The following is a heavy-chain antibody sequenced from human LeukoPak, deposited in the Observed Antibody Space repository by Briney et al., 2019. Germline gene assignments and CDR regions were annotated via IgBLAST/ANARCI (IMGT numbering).Heavy chain of an antibody. CDR3: ARGRQHYYGSGSYYNRYYFDY. CDR2: INHSGST. V-gene: IGHV4-34*01. CDR1: GGSFSGYY. D-gene: IGHD3-10*01. J-gene: IGHJ4*02. Sequence: PSETLSLTCAVYGGSFSGYYWSWIRQPPRKGLEWIGEINHSGSTNYNPSLKSRVTISVDTSKNQFSLKLSSVTAADTAVYYCARGRQHYYGSGSYYNRYYFDYWGQGTLVTVSS.